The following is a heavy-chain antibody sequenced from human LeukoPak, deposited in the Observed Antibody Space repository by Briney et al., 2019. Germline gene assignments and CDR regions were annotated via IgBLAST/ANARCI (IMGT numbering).Heavy chain of an antibody. CDR2: IRYDGGNK. CDR3: AKSHSLGNDAFDI. CDR1: GFTFSSYG. J-gene: IGHJ3*02. V-gene: IGHV3-30*02. Sequence: TGGSLRLSCAASGFTFSSYGMHWVRQAPGKGLEWVAFIRYDGGNKYYADSVKGRFTISRDNSKNTLYLQMNSLRAEDTAVYYCAKSHSLGNDAFDIWGQGTMVTVSS.